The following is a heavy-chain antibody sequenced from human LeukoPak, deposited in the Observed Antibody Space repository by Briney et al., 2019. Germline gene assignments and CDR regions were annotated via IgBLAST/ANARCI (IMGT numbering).Heavy chain of an antibody. V-gene: IGHV1-18*01. CDR3: ARYGDYGRSFDAFDI. CDR2: INVYNGNT. Sequence: ASVKVSCKTFGYNFTNSGISCVRQAPGQPLEWMGWINVYNGNTNYAQKLQGRVTMTADTSTSTAYMEATSLRSDDTAIYFCARYGDYGRSFDAFDIWGQGTMVTVSS. J-gene: IGHJ3*02. D-gene: IGHD4-17*01. CDR1: GYNFTNSG.